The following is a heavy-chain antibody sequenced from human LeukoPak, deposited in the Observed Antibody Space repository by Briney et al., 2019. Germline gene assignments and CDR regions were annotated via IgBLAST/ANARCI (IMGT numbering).Heavy chain of an antibody. J-gene: IGHJ4*02. V-gene: IGHV3-9*01. Sequence: PGRSLRLSCAASGFTFDDYAMHWVRQAPGKGLEWVSGISWNSGSIGYADSVKGRFTISRDNAKNSLYLQMNSLRAEDTALYYCAKVPNSGWYGGYYFDYWGQGTLVTVSS. CDR3: AKVPNSGWYGGYYFDY. D-gene: IGHD6-19*01. CDR2: ISWNSGSI. CDR1: GFTFDDYA.